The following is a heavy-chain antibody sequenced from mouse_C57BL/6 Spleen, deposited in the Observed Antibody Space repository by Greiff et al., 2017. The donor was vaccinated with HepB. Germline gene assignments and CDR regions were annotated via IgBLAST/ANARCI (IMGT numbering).Heavy chain of an antibody. Sequence: QVQLQQSGAELVRPGASVTLSCKASGYTFTDYEMHWVKQTPVHGLEWIGAIDPETGGTAYNQKFKGKAILTADKSSSTAYMELRSLTSEDSAVYYGTRDSSGYPFAYWGQGTLVTVSA. CDR2: IDPETGGT. D-gene: IGHD3-2*02. J-gene: IGHJ3*01. CDR1: GYTFTDYE. CDR3: TRDSSGYPFAY. V-gene: IGHV1-15*01.